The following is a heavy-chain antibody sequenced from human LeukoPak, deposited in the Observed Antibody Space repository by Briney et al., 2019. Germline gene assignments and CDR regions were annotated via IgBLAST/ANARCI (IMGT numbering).Heavy chain of an antibody. J-gene: IGHJ6*03. CDR2: ISGSGGST. Sequence: GGSLRLSCAASGFTFSSYAMSWVRQAPGKGLEWVSAISGSGGSTYYADSVKGRFTISRDNSKNTLYLQMNSLIAEDTAVYYCAKTGFQWGDYFYYMDVWGKGTTVTVSS. V-gene: IGHV3-23*01. CDR3: AKTGFQWGDYFYYMDV. D-gene: IGHD1-14*01. CDR1: GFTFSSYA.